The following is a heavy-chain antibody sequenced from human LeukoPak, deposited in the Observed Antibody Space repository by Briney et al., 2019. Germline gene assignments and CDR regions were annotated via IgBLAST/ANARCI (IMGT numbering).Heavy chain of an antibody. V-gene: IGHV3-21*01. Sequence: GGSLRLSCAASGFTFSSYSMNWVRQAPGKGLEWVSSISSSSGYIYYADSVKGRFTISRDNAKNSRYLQMSSLRAEDTAVYYCARGHSSGWYYFDYWGQGTLVTVSS. D-gene: IGHD6-19*01. J-gene: IGHJ4*02. CDR3: ARGHSSGWYYFDY. CDR1: GFTFSSYS. CDR2: ISSSSGYI.